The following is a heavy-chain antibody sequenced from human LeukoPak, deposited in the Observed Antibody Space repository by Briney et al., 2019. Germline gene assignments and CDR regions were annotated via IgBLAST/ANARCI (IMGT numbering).Heavy chain of an antibody. V-gene: IGHV4-59*01. CDR1: GGSISNYY. D-gene: IGHD4-17*01. CDR2: IYTSGHT. Sequence: SETLSLTCTVSGGSISNYYWSWIRQPPGKGLEWIGYIYTSGHTNYNPSLKSRVTISEDTSKNQLSLKLSSVTAADTAVYYCARAAVTTSRYFQHWGQGTLVTVSS. CDR3: ARAAVTTSRYFQH. J-gene: IGHJ1*01.